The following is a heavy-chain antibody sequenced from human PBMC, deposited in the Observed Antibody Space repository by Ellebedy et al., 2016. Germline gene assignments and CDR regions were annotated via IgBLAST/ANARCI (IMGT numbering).Heavy chain of an antibody. D-gene: IGHD2-15*01. CDR3: ARGSSGGGAEFYYYYGMDV. Sequence: SVKVSCXASGGTFSSYAISWVRQAPGQGLEWMGGIIPIFGTANYAQKFQGRVTITADESTSTAYMELSSLRSEDTAVYYCARGSSGGGAEFYYYYGMDVWGQGTTVTVSS. CDR1: GGTFSSYA. V-gene: IGHV1-69*13. CDR2: IIPIFGTA. J-gene: IGHJ6*02.